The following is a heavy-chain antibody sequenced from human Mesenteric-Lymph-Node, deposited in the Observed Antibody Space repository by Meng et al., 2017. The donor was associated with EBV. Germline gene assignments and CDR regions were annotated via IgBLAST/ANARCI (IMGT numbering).Heavy chain of an antibody. Sequence: QVQLQQWGAGLVKPSETLSLACEVSGGSFSGYYWGWIRQPPGKGLEWIGEINHSGTTNYNPSLKSRVTISIDTSQNQFSLKMTSVDDVDTAVYYCARGYCTTTTCYALVFDHWGEGNLVTVSS. CDR2: INHSGTT. CDR1: GGSFSGYY. V-gene: IGHV4-34*02. D-gene: IGHD2-2*01. J-gene: IGHJ5*02. CDR3: ARGYCTTTTCYALVFDH.